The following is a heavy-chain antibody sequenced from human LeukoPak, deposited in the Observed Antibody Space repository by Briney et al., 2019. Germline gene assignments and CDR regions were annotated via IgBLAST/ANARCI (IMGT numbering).Heavy chain of an antibody. CDR3: ARDPRGEQQLGLVDY. CDR1: GYTFTSYG. CDR2: ISAYNGNT. J-gene: IGHJ4*02. Sequence: ASVKVSCKASGYTFTSYGISWVRQAPGQGLEWMGWISAYNGNTNYAQKLQGRVTMTTDTSTSTAYMELRSLRSDDTAVYYCARDPRGEQQLGLVDYWGQGTLVTVSS. D-gene: IGHD6-13*01. V-gene: IGHV1-18*01.